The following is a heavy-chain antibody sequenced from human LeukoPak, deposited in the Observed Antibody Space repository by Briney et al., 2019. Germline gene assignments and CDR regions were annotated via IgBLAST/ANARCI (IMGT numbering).Heavy chain of an antibody. V-gene: IGHV1-46*01. J-gene: IGHJ4*02. D-gene: IGHD3-22*01. CDR1: GYTFTSYY. Sequence: ASVKVSCKASGYTFTSYYMHWVRQAPGQGLELMGIINPSGGSTSYAQKFQGRVTMTRDTSTSTVYMELSSLRSEDTAVYYCARDGVPYYDSSGYHFDYWGQGTLVTVSS. CDR3: ARDGVPYYDSSGYHFDY. CDR2: INPSGGST.